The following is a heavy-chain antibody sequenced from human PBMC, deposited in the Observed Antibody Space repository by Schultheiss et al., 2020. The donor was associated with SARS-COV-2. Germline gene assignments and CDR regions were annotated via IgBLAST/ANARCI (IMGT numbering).Heavy chain of an antibody. Sequence: GSLRLSCAVYGGSFSGYYWSWIRQPPGKGLEWIGEINHSGSTNYNPSLKSRVTISVDTSKNQFSLKLSSVTAADTAVYYCARGSVGSPAASRATFDYWGQGTLVTVSS. CDR3: ARGSVGSPAASRATFDY. CDR2: INHSGST. J-gene: IGHJ4*02. CDR1: GGSFSGYY. D-gene: IGHD2-2*01. V-gene: IGHV4-34*01.